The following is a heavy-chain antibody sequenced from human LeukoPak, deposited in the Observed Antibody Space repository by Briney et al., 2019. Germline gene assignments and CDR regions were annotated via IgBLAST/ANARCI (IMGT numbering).Heavy chain of an antibody. J-gene: IGHJ6*02. D-gene: IGHD3-22*01. V-gene: IGHV3-30*03. Sequence: PGGSLRLSCAASGFTFSSYGMHWVRQAPGKGLEWVAVISYDGSNKYYADSVKGRFTISRDNSKNTLYLQMNSLRAEDTAVYYCARDMSYYDSSGYYYRGYYYYGMDVWGQGTTVTVSS. CDR1: GFTFSSYG. CDR3: ARDMSYYDSSGYYYRGYYYYGMDV. CDR2: ISYDGSNK.